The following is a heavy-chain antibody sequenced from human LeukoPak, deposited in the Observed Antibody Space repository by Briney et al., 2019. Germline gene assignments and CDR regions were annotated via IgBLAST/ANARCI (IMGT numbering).Heavy chain of an antibody. CDR3: ARDTYRQWLTQGGYFQH. V-gene: IGHV3-23*01. J-gene: IGHJ1*01. Sequence: GGSLRLSCAASGFTFSSYAMSWVRQAPGKGLEWVSAISGSGGSTYYADSVKGRFTISRDNSKNTLYLQMNSLRAEDTAVYYCARDTYRQWLTQGGYFQHWGQGTLVTVSS. D-gene: IGHD6-19*01. CDR1: GFTFSSYA. CDR2: ISGSGGST.